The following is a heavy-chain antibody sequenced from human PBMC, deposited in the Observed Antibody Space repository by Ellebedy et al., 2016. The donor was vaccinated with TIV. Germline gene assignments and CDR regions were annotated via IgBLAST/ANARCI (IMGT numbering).Heavy chain of an antibody. D-gene: IGHD4-17*01. J-gene: IGHJ4*02. Sequence: GESLKISCAASGFTFSSYAMRWVRQAPGKGLEWVAVISYDGNNKYYADSVKGRFTISRDNSKNTLYLQMNSLRAEDTAVYYWARGEETYGMGYFDYWGQGTLVTVSS. CDR1: GFTFSSYA. V-gene: IGHV3-30-3*01. CDR2: ISYDGNNK. CDR3: ARGEETYGMGYFDY.